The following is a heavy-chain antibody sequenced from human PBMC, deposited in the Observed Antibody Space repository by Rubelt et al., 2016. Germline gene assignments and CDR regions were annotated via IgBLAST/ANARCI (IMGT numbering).Heavy chain of an antibody. CDR2: ISSTSSTI. CDR1: GFTFGSYA. D-gene: IGHD6-19*01. V-gene: IGHV3-48*04. CDR3: ARQSCDSIGCKFDD. J-gene: IGHJ4*02. Sequence: EVQLVESGGGLVKPGGSLRLSCAASGFTFGSYAMNWVRVRQAPGRGLEWVSYISSTSSTIYYADSVKGRFTISRDNAKNSLFLQMSSLRVEETAVYYCARQSCDSIGCKFDDWGQGTLVTVSS.